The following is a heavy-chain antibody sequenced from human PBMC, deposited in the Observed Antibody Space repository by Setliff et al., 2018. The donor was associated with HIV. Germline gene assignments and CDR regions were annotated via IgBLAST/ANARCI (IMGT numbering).Heavy chain of an antibody. Sequence: GGSLRLSCAASGFTFSSYWMSWVRQAPGKGLEWVANIKPDGSEKYYVDSVKGRLTISRDNAKTSLYLQMNSLRAEDTAVYYCARAVAENWFDPWGQGTLVTVSS. D-gene: IGHD6-19*01. V-gene: IGHV3-7*01. CDR3: ARAVAENWFDP. J-gene: IGHJ5*02. CDR2: IKPDGSEK. CDR1: GFTFSSYW.